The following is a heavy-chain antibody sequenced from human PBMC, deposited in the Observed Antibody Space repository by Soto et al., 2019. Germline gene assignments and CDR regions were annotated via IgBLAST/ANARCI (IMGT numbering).Heavy chain of an antibody. CDR3: ARAGDDFWSGYQYYYGMDV. D-gene: IGHD3-3*01. J-gene: IGHJ6*02. CDR1: GGTFSSYA. V-gene: IGHV1-69*01. CDR2: TIPIFGTA. Sequence: QVQLVQSGAEVKKPGSSVKVSCKASGGTFSSYAISWVRQAPGQGLEWMGGTIPIFGTANYAQKFQGRVTITADESTSTAYMELSSLRSEDTAVYYCARAGDDFWSGYQYYYGMDVWAKGPRSPSP.